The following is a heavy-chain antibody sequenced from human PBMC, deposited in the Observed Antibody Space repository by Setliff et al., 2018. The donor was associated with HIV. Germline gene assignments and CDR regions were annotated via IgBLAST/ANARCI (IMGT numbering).Heavy chain of an antibody. J-gene: IGHJ3*02. V-gene: IGHV4-39*07. Sequence: SETLSLTCTVSGGSISSSNYYWGWIRQPPGKGLEWIGSIYYSGSTNYNPSLKSRVTISVDTSKNQFSLSLNSVTAADTAVYYCARLGYSGSLVGAFDIWGQGNPGHRLL. CDR3: ARLGYSGSLVGAFDI. CDR2: IYYSGST. D-gene: IGHD1-26*01. CDR1: GGSISSSNYY.